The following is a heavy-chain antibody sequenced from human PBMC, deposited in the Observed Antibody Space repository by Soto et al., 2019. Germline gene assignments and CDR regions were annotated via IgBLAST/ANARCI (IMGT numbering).Heavy chain of an antibody. CDR2: ISSSSSYT. D-gene: IGHD1-20*01. Sequence: QVQLVESGGGLVKPGGSLRLSCAASGFTFSDYYMSWIRQAPGKGLEWVSYISSSSSYTNYADSVKGRFTISRDNAKNSLYLKMNRRRAEDTAVYFCARDGPLSLARGNWFDPWGQGTLVTVSS. CDR3: ARDGPLSLARGNWFDP. CDR1: GFTFSDYY. J-gene: IGHJ5*02. V-gene: IGHV3-11*05.